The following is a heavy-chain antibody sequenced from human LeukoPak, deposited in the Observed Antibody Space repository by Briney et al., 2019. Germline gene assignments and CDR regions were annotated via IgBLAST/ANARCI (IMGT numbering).Heavy chain of an antibody. D-gene: IGHD3-9*01. V-gene: IGHV3-74*01. CDR2: INSDGSST. J-gene: IGHJ4*02. CDR1: GFTFRTYS. CDR3: ARLLRYFDSFDY. Sequence: GGSLRLSCAASGFTFRTYSMNWVRQAPGKGLVWVSRINSDGSSTSYADSVKGRFTISRDNAKNTLYLQMNSLRAEDTAVYYCARLLRYFDSFDYWGQGTLVTVSS.